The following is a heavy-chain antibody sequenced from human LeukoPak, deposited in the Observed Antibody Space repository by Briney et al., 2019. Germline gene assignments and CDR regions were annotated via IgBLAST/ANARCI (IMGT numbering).Heavy chain of an antibody. V-gene: IGHV1-18*01. CDR2: ISAYNGNT. CDR1: GYTFTSYD. Sequence: GASVKVSCKASGYTFTSYDISGVRQAPGQGLEWMGWISAYNGNTIYAQKLQGRVTMTTDTSTRTAYMELRSLRSDSTAVYYCARDWGPYSNYFDYWGQGTLVTVSS. J-gene: IGHJ4*02. D-gene: IGHD4-11*01. CDR3: ARDWGPYSNYFDY.